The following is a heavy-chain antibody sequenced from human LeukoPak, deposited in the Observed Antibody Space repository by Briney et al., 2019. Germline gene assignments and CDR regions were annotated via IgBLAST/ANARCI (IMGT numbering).Heavy chain of an antibody. CDR1: GFTVSSNY. CDR3: ARVRIADAFDI. Sequence: GGSLRLSCSASGFTVSSNYMSWVRQAPGKGLEWVSVIYSGGSTYYADSVKGRFTISRDNSKNTLYLQMNSLRAEDTAVYYCARVRIADAFDIWGQGTMVTVSS. CDR2: IYSGGST. V-gene: IGHV3-53*01. J-gene: IGHJ3*02. D-gene: IGHD6-13*01.